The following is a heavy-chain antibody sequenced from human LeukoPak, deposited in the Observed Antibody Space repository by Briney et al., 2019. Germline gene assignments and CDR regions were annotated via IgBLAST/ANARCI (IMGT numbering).Heavy chain of an antibody. V-gene: IGHV3-33*01. CDR3: ARDHGIAAAASYSSGWYDLDY. CDR2: IWYDGSNK. D-gene: IGHD6-19*01. J-gene: IGHJ4*02. CDR1: GFTFSSYG. Sequence: GRSLRLSCAASGFTFSSYGMHWVRKAPGKGLEWVAVIWYDGSNKYYADSVKGRFTISRDNSKNTLYLQMNSLRAEDTAVYYCARDHGIAAAASYSSGWYDLDYWGQGTLVTVSS.